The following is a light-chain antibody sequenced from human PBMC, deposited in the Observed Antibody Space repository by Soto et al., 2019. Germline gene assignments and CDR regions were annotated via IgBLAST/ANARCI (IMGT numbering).Light chain of an antibody. CDR3: AAWDDSLSRV. CDR1: SSNIGSNY. CDR2: RNN. Sequence: VLTQPPSASGTPGQRVTISCSGSSSNIGSNYVYWYQQLPGTAPKLLIYRNNQRPSGVPDRFSGSKSGTSASLAISGLRSEDEADYYCAAWDDSLSRVFGGGTKLTVL. V-gene: IGLV1-47*01. J-gene: IGLJ3*02.